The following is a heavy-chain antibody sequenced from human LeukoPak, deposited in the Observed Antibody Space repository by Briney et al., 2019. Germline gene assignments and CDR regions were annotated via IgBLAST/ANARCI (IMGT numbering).Heavy chain of an antibody. V-gene: IGHV3-9*01. Sequence: PGGSLRLSCAASGFTFDDYATHWVRQAPGKGLEWVSGISWNSGSIGYADSVKGRFTISRDNAKNSLYLQMNSLRAEDTALYYCAKDLGMTTVTTFDYWGQGTLVTVSS. J-gene: IGHJ4*02. CDR2: ISWNSGSI. CDR3: AKDLGMTTVTTFDY. D-gene: IGHD4-11*01. CDR1: GFTFDDYA.